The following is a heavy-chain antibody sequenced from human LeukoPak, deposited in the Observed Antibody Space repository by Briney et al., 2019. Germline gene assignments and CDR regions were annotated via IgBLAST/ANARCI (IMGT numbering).Heavy chain of an antibody. J-gene: IGHJ4*02. CDR1: GGSISSYY. CDR3: ASQLNRDPPFDY. CDR2: IYYSGST. V-gene: IGHV4-59*01. D-gene: IGHD1-14*01. Sequence: PSETLSLTCTVSGGSISSYYWSWIRQPPGKGLEWIGYIYYSGSTNYNPSLKSQVTISVDTSKNQFSLKLSSVTAADTAVYYCASQLNRDPPFDYWGQGTLVTVSS.